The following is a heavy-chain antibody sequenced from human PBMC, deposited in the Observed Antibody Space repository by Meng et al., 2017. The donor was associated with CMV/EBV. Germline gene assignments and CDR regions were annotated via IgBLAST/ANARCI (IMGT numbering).Heavy chain of an antibody. J-gene: IGHJ6*02. CDR2: ISSSSSYI. Sequence: GESLKISCAASGFTFSSYSMNWVRQAPGKGLEWVSSISSSSSYIYYADSVKGRFTISRDNAKNSLYLQMNSLRGEDTAVYYCARGIYDFWRGYNYGLDVWGQGTTVTVSS. V-gene: IGHV3-21*01. CDR3: ARGIYDFWRGYNYGLDV. D-gene: IGHD3-3*01. CDR1: GFTFSSYS.